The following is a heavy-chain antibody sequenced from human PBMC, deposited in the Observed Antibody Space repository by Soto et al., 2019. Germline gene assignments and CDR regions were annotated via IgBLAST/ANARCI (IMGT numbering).Heavy chain of an antibody. CDR1: GYTFPSYD. J-gene: IGHJ6*02. Sequence: ASVTISCTASGYTFPSYDINWGRQAPGQGLKWMGWMNPNSGNTGYAQKFQGRVTMTRNTSISTAYMELRSVRSDDTAVYYCARSVRGVQYYYYYYGMDVWGQGTTVTVSS. CDR2: MNPNSGNT. CDR3: ARSVRGVQYYYYYYGMDV. V-gene: IGHV1-8*01. D-gene: IGHD3-10*01.